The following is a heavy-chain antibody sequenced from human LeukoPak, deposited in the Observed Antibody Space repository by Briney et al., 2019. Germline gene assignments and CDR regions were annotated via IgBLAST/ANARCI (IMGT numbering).Heavy chain of an antibody. Sequence: GGSLRLSCAASGFTFSSYGMHWVRQAPGKGLEWVAVIWYDGSNKYYADSVKGRFTISRDNSKNTLYLQMNSLRAEDTAVYYCARGGKGYCSSTSCFRAFDIWGQGTMVTVSS. CDR3: ARGGKGYCSSTSCFRAFDI. CDR1: GFTFSSYG. J-gene: IGHJ3*02. D-gene: IGHD2-2*01. V-gene: IGHV3-33*01. CDR2: IWYDGSNK.